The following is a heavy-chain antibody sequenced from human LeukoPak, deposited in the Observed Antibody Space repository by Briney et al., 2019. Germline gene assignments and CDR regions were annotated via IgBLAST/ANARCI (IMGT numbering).Heavy chain of an antibody. CDR2: ISYDGSNK. J-gene: IGHJ4*02. D-gene: IGHD1-26*01. CDR1: GFTFSSYG. CDR3: ARPTYSGSYYWFDY. V-gene: IGHV3-30*03. Sequence: GGSLRLSCAASGFTFSSYGMHWVRQAPGKGLEWVAVISYDGSNKYYADSVKGRFTISRDNSKNTQYLQMNSLRAEDTAVYYCARPTYSGSYYWFDYWGQGTLVTVSS.